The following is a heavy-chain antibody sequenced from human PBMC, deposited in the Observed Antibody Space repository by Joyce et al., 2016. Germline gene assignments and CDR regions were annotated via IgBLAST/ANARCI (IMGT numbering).Heavy chain of an antibody. J-gene: IGHJ6*03. CDR2: ISSGSMYT. Sequence: QVQLVESGGGLVKPGGSLRLSCAASGFTFSDYYMSWIRQAPGKGLEWVSFISSGSMYTAYAESVKGRFTITRDNTKNSLYLQMNSLRAEDTAVYYCARDLYCSFGSCYSQTYYYYYMDVWGKGTTVTVSS. V-gene: IGHV3-11*05. CDR3: ARDLYCSFGSCYSQTYYYYYMDV. CDR1: GFTFSDYY. D-gene: IGHD2-15*01.